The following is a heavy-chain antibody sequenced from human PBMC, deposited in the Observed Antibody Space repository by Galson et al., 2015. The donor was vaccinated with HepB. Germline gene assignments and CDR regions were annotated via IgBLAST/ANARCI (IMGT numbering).Heavy chain of an antibody. V-gene: IGHV3-73*01. J-gene: IGHJ4*02. CDR3: TRLGDLSGYSSL. Sequence: SLRLSCAASGFTFSGSAMHWVRQASGRGLEWVGRIGSKANSYATAYAASVKGRFTISRGDSKNTAYMQMNSLKTEDTAVYYCTRLGDLSGYSSLWGQGTLVTVSS. D-gene: IGHD6-13*01. CDR1: GFTFSGSA. CDR2: IGSKANSYAT.